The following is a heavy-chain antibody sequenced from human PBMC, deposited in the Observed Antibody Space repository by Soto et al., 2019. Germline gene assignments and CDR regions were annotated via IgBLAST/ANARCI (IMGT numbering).Heavy chain of an antibody. V-gene: IGHV4-59*01. D-gene: IGHD1-7*01. J-gene: IGHJ5*01. CDR2: IYYSETT. CDR1: GASISSSY. CDR3: ARGELILDS. Sequence: SETLSLTCTVSGASISSSYWSWIRQPPGKGLEWIGYIYYSETTNYNPSLKTRLSISIDTSNSQFSLRLTSVTAADTAMYYCARGELILDSWGQGTLVTVSS.